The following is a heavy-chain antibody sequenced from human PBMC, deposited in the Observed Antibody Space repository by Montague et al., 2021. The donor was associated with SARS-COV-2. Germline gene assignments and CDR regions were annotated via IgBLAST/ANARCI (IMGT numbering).Heavy chain of an antibody. D-gene: IGHD2-15*01. Sequence: SETLSLTCAVSGDSISGSTYYWGWIRQAPGKGREWIVSIFHTRNNYYNPSLGTRVNVAVETSKNQFSVQLKSVTAADTAVYYCAIGGIYYFFYWGQGTLVTVSS. V-gene: IGHV4-39*01. CDR2: IFHTRNN. J-gene: IGHJ4*02. CDR1: GDSISGSTYY. CDR3: AIGGIYYFFY.